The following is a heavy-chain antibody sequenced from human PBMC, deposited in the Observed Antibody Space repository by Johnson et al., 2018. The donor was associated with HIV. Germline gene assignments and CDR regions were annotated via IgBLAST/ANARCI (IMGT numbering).Heavy chain of an antibody. CDR3: AKDKVDTAMVSDAFDI. J-gene: IGHJ3*02. D-gene: IGHD5-18*01. CDR1: GFTFSSYG. Sequence: QVQLVESGGGVVQPGGSLRLSCAASGFTFSSYGMHWVRQAPGKGLEWVAFIRYGGSNKYYADSVKGRFTISRDNSKNTLYLQMNSLRAEDTAVYYCAKDKVDTAMVSDAFDIWGQGTMVTVSS. V-gene: IGHV3-30*02. CDR2: IRYGGSNK.